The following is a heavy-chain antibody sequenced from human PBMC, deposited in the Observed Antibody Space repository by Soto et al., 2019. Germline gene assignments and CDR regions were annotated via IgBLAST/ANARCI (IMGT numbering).Heavy chain of an antibody. J-gene: IGHJ4*02. CDR2: VTHTGTA. CDR3: ARIHWTQSSPDY. CDR1: GGSIDSGAYS. V-gene: IGHV4-30-2*01. Sequence: KPSENLSLTCAVSGGSIDSGAYSLSWIRQPPGKGLEWIGYVTHTGTAYSIPSLNGRLTLSVDSSQTQFSLKLTSVTAADSAVYYCARIHWTQSSPDYWGRGILVTVSS. D-gene: IGHD6-19*01.